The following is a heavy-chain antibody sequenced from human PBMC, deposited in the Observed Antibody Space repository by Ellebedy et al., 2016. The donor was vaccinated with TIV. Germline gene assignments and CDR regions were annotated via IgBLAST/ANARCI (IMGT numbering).Heavy chain of an antibody. CDR3: ARVELGPNYGMDV. J-gene: IGHJ6*02. Sequence: SETLSLTXAVYGGSFSGYYWSWIRQPPGKGLEWIGEINHSGSTNYNPSLKSRVTISVDTSKNQFSLKLSSVTAADTAVYYCARVELGPNYGMDVWGQGTTVTVSS. CDR2: INHSGST. V-gene: IGHV4-34*01. D-gene: IGHD1-7*01. CDR1: GGSFSGYY.